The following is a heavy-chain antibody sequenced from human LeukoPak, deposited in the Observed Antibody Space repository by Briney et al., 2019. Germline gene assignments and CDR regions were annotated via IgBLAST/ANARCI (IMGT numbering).Heavy chain of an antibody. CDR3: ARAERYSSSWMYYYMDV. J-gene: IGHJ6*03. CDR1: GGTFSSYA. V-gene: IGHV1-69*13. Sequence: SVKVSCKASGGTFSSYAISWVRQAPGQGLEWMGGIIPIFGTANYAQKFQGRVTITADESTSTAYMELSSLRSEDTAVYYCARAERYSSSWMYYYMDVWGKGTTVTVSS. D-gene: IGHD6-13*01. CDR2: IIPIFGTA.